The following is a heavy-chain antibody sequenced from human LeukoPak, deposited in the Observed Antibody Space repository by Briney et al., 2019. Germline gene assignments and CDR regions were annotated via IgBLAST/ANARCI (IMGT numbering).Heavy chain of an antibody. CDR1: AYSISSGYY. J-gene: IGHJ4*02. V-gene: IGHV4-38-2*02. CDR2: IYHSEST. Sequence: PSETLSLTCIVSAYSISSGYYWGWIRQPPGKGLEWIGSIYHSESTYYNPSLKSRVTISIDTSKNQFSLKLSSVTAADTAVYYCARLSSLIDYWGQGTLVTVSS. CDR3: ARLSSLIDY.